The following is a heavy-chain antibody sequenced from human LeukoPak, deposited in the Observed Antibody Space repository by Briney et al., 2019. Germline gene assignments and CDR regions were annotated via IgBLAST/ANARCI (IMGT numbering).Heavy chain of an antibody. CDR1: GYTFTSYG. CDR3: ARVVVVPAAIVGADNWFDP. J-gene: IGHJ5*02. D-gene: IGHD2-2*01. CDR2: ISAYNGNT. V-gene: IGHV1-18*01. Sequence: ASVKVSCKASGYTFTSYGISWVRQAPGQGLEWMGWISAYNGNTNYAQKLQGRVTMTTDTSTSTAYMELRSLRSDDTAVYYCARVVVVPAAIVGADNWFDPWGQGTLVTVSS.